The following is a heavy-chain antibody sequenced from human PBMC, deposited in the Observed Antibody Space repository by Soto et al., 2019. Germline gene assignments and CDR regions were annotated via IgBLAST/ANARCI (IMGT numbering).Heavy chain of an antibody. Sequence: QVQLQESGPGLVKPSETLSLTCTVSGVSVNNGRYYWGWIRQPPGKGPEWIGRVYYNENTHYNPSLKGQATVSVDPSNEQYYQYLISVTDADTAVCYSANLFDAMVHSWGQETLVTVSS. CDR1: GVSVNNGRYY. CDR2: VYYNENT. D-gene: IGHD5-18*01. J-gene: IGHJ4*02. CDR3: ANLFDAMVHS. V-gene: IGHV4-39*01.